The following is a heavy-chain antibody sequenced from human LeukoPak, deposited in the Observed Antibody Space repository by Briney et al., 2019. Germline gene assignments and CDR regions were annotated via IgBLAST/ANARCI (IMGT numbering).Heavy chain of an antibody. V-gene: IGHV3-23*01. CDR3: AKRVVVAATTYHFDY. J-gene: IGHJ4*02. CDR2: IRDSGGNT. Sequence: PGGSLRLSCAASGFAFSSYAMSWVRQAPGKGLEWVSGIRDSGGNTYYADSVRGRFTISRDNSKNTLYLQMNSLRAEDTAVYYCAKRVVVAATTYHFDYWGQGTLVTVSS. D-gene: IGHD2-15*01. CDR1: GFAFSSYA.